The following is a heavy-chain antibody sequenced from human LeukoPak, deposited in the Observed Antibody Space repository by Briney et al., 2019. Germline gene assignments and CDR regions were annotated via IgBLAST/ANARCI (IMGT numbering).Heavy chain of an antibody. V-gene: IGHV4-61*02. CDR2: IYTSGST. CDR3: AREGGGYYYDSSGYRT. CDR1: GGSISSSSYY. J-gene: IGHJ4*02. D-gene: IGHD3-22*01. Sequence: SETLSLTCTVSGGSISSSSYYWSWIRQPAGKGLEWIGRIYTSGSTNYNPSLKSRVTMSVDTSKNQFSLKLSSVTAADTAVYYCAREGGGYYYDSSGYRTWGQGTLVTVSS.